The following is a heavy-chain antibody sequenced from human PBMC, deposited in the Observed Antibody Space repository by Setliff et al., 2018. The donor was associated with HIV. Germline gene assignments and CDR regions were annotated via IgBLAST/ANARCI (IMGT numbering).Heavy chain of an antibody. CDR1: GGSISSYY. CDR3: ARQMTIPGVAVTPVDY. V-gene: IGHV4-39*01. CDR2: IYYSGST. J-gene: IGHJ4*02. D-gene: IGHD3-3*01. Sequence: PSETLSLTCTVSGGSISSYYWGWIRQPPGKGLEWIGSIYYSGSTYYNPSLKSRVTISVDTSKNQFSLKLSSVTAADTAVYYCARQMTIPGVAVTPVDYWGQGALVTVSS.